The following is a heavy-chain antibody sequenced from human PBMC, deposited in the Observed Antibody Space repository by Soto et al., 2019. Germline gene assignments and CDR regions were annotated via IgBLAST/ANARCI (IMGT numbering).Heavy chain of an antibody. CDR3: AREWSTSGDLDD. Sequence: QVQLVESGGGVVQPGRSLRLSCAASGFTFSSHSIQWVRQAPGKGLEWVAVIAYDGSIKYYADSVKGRFTISRDNSKNTAYLQMHSLRAQDTAVFYCAREWSTSGDLDDWGQGTLVIVSS. CDR1: GFTFSSHS. D-gene: IGHD7-27*01. J-gene: IGHJ4*02. V-gene: IGHV3-30-3*01. CDR2: IAYDGSIK.